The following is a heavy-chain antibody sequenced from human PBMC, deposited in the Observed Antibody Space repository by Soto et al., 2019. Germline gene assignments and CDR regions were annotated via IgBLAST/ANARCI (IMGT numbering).Heavy chain of an antibody. V-gene: IGHV1-3*04. CDR2: INTGNDNT. J-gene: IGHJ3*02. CDR1: GYTFTNYA. Sequence: QVQLVQSGAEVKKPGASVKVSCKASGYTFTNYAMHWVRQDPGQRLEWMGWINTGNDNTKYSQNFQGRVTITRDTSASTAYMELSSLRSEDTAVYYCARANGAFDIWGQGTMVTVSS. CDR3: ARANGAFDI. D-gene: IGHD2-8*01.